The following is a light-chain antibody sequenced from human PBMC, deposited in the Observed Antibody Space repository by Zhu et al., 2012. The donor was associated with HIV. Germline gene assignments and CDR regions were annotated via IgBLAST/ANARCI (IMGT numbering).Light chain of an antibody. J-gene: IGKJ2*01. CDR1: QSVSSTD. V-gene: IGKV3-20*01. CDR2: GAS. CDR3: QHYVPSPMYT. Sequence: EIVLTQSPGTLSLSPGERATLSRRASQSVSSTDLAWYQQKPGHPPRLLIYGASNRAADIPYRFSGSGSGTDFTLTISRLEPEDFAVYYCQHYVPSPMYTFGQGTKLEI.